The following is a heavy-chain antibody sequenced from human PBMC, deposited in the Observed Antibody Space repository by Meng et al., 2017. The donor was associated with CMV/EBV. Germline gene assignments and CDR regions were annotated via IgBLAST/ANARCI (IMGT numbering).Heavy chain of an antibody. D-gene: IGHD3-22*01. J-gene: IGHJ4*02. CDR3: ARERGDDSGYNFDS. V-gene: IGHV4-4*07. CDR1: GGFFSGFF. Sequence: VPRQEADPGVVKSSETLFLTCSVSGGFFSGFFWTWIRQPAGKGLEWIGRIYSTGGTNYNPSFESRVTISLDGSNNQFSLKLNSVTAADTAIYYCARERGDDSGYNFDSWGQGTLVTVVS. CDR2: IYSTGGT.